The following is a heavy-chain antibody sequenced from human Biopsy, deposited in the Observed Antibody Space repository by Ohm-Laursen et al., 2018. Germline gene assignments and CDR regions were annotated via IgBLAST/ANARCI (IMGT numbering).Heavy chain of an antibody. CDR2: ISGSGGNT. Sequence: GSLRLSCSASGFTFSTYGMNWVRQAPGKGLEWVSTISGSGGNTYYADSVRGRFTVSRDGSKSTLYLQMSSLSAEDTAFYYCAKGGYCTTSSCYMDLDYWGQGTLVTVSS. J-gene: IGHJ4*02. V-gene: IGHV3-23*01. D-gene: IGHD2-2*02. CDR1: GFTFSTYG. CDR3: AKGGYCTTSSCYMDLDY.